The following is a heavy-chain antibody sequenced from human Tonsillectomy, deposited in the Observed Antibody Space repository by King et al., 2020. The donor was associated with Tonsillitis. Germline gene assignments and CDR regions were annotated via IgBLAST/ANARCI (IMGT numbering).Heavy chain of an antibody. CDR1: GFTFSTYT. V-gene: IGHV3-21*01. D-gene: IGHD3-10*01. J-gene: IGHJ4*02. CDR2: ISSSSSYI. CDR3: ARGAYGSGNYYGVSGY. Sequence: VQLVESGGGLVKPGGSLRLSCAASGFTFSTYTMNWVRQAPGKGLEWVSSISSSSSYIYYADSVKGRFTISRDNAKNSLYLQMNSLRAEDTAVYYCARGAYGSGNYYGVSGYWGQGTLVTVSS.